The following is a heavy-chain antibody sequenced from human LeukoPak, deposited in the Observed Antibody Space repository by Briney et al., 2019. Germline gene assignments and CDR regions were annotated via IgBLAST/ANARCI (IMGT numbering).Heavy chain of an antibody. Sequence: SGGTLRLSCAASRFSFSDYYMSWLRQAPGQGLEWISYIGGSDNNIYYADYVKGRFTISRDNAKNSMFLQMHSLRVADTCMYYCARDGWLDYGGQGTLVTVSS. V-gene: IGHV3-11*01. CDR1: RFSFSDYY. CDR2: IGGSDNNI. D-gene: IGHD6-19*01. CDR3: ARDGWLDY. J-gene: IGHJ4*02.